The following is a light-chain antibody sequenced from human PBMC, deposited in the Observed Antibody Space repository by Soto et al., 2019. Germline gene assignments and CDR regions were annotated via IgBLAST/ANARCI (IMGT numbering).Light chain of an antibody. J-gene: IGLJ2*01. CDR1: SGSIASNY. Sequence: NFMLTQPHSVSESPGKTVTISCTRSSGSIASNYVQWYQQRPGSAPTTVIYEDNQRPSGVPDRFSGSIDSSSNSASLTISGAKTDNEADSYCQSYDSSNVVFGGGTKVTVL. V-gene: IGLV6-57*04. CDR3: QSYDSSNVV. CDR2: EDN.